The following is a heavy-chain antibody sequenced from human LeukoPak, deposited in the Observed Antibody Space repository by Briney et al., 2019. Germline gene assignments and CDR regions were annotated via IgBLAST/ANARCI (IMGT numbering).Heavy chain of an antibody. CDR3: ARKGDV. V-gene: IGHV4-61*02. Sequence: PSQTLSLTCTVSGGSINSGSYYWSWIRQPAGKRLEWIGRIYASGSTDYNPSLKSRVTISLDTSKNQFSLKLNSVTAADTAVYYCARKGDVWGKGTTVTVSS. CDR1: GGSINSGSYY. J-gene: IGHJ6*04. CDR2: IYASGST.